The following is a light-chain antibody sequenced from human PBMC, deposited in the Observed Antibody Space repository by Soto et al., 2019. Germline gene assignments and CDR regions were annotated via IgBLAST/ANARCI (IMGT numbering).Light chain of an antibody. V-gene: IGKV1-39*01. CDR1: RSITTY. Sequence: DIQMTQSPSSLSASVGDTVTITCRASRSITTYLNWYQQKPGKAPTLLIYAASSLQSGVPSRFSGSVSGADFTLTISSLQPEDFATYSCQQSYSAPRWTFGQGNKLEIK. CDR3: QQSYSAPRWT. CDR2: AAS. J-gene: IGKJ2*01.